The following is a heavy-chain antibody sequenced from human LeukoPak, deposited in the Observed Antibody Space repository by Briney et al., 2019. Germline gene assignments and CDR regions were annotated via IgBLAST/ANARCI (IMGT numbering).Heavy chain of an antibody. J-gene: IGHJ3*01. CDR2: ISSSSSYI. CDR1: GFTFNTYN. D-gene: IGHD5-18*01. Sequence: GGSLRLSCAGSGFTFNTYNMNWVRQAPGKGLEWVSSISSSSSYIYYADSVKGRFTISRDNAKNSLYLQMNSLRAEDTAVYYCARSQRGYTDGYDAFDVWGQGTMVTVSS. CDR3: ARSQRGYTDGYDAFDV. V-gene: IGHV3-21*01.